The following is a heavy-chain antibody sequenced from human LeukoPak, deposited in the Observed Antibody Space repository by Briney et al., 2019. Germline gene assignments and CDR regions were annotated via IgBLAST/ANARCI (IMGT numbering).Heavy chain of an antibody. D-gene: IGHD6-13*01. Sequence: GGSLRLSCSASEFTFGTYAMLWVRQAPGKGLEYVSAISSNGRDTYYAAPVRGRFSISRVNSNNTLYLQMISLRVEDTAMYYCARLAAAGHSDYWGQGSLVAVSS. CDR2: ISSNGRDT. V-gene: IGHV3-64D*06. J-gene: IGHJ4*02. CDR1: EFTFGTYA. CDR3: ARLAAAGHSDY.